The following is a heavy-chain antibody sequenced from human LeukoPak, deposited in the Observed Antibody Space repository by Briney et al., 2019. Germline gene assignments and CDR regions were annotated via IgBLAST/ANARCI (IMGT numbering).Heavy chain of an antibody. CDR3: ARDPVNCGGDCYQA. V-gene: IGHV3-48*03. J-gene: IGHJ5*02. CDR2: ISSSGSTR. Sequence: GGSLRLSCAASGFTFSGFEMNWVRQAPGKGLEWVSYISSSGSTRYYADSVEGRFTVSRDNAKNSLYLQMNSLRAEDTAVYYCARDPVNCGGDCYQAWGQGTLVTVSS. D-gene: IGHD2-21*02. CDR1: GFTFSGFE.